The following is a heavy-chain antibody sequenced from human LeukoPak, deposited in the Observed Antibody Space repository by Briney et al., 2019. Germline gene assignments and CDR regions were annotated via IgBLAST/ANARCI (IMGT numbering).Heavy chain of an antibody. CDR1: GGSISSGSYY. CDR3: ARGYGSGSYYSNNWFDP. J-gene: IGHJ5*02. Sequence: SQTLSLICTVSGGSISSGSYYWSWIRQPAGKGLEWIGRIYTSGSTNYNPSLKSRVTISVDTSKNQFSLKLSSVTAADTAVYYCARGYGSGSYYSNNWFDPWGQGTLVTVSS. D-gene: IGHD3-10*01. V-gene: IGHV4-61*02. CDR2: IYTSGST.